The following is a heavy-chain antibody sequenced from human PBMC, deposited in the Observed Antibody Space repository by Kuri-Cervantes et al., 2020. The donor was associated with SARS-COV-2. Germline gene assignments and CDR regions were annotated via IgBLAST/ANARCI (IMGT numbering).Heavy chain of an antibody. CDR2: ISPYNDKT. CDR3: ARGLFGPTTAEYFQH. D-gene: IGHD3-3*01. V-gene: IGHV1-18*01. Sequence: ASVKVSCKASGYTFISYGITWVRQAPGQGLEWMGWISPYNDKTSYAEEFQGRVTMTTITSSTTAYMELRSLRSDDTAVYYCARGLFGPTTAEYFQHWGQGTLVTVSS. CDR1: GYTFISYG. J-gene: IGHJ1*01.